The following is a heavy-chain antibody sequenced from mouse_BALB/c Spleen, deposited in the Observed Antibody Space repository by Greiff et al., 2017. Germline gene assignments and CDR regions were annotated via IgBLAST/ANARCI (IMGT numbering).Heavy chain of an antibody. CDR2: INSNGGST. J-gene: IGHJ4*01. D-gene: IGHD2-1*01. V-gene: IGHV5-6-3*01. CDR1: GFTFSSYG. CDR3: ARVYYNAMDY. Sequence: EVKLVESGGGLVQPGGSLKLSCAASGFTFSSYGMSWVRQTPDKRLELVATINSNGGSTYYPDSVKGRFTISRDNAKNTLYLQMSSLKSEDTAMYYCARVYYNAMDYWGQGTSVTVSS.